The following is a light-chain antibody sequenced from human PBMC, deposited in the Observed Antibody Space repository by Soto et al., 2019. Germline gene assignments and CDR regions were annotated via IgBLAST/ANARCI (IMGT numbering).Light chain of an antibody. V-gene: IGLV2-14*01. CDR1: LRDVGAYKL. CDR3: SAYTARSTLV. J-gene: IGLJ3*02. Sequence: QSAMSQPASVSGTAGQSITISCSGTLRDVGAYKLGSWYQQHPGTAPKLIIYEVRKRPSGISSRFSGSRSGNTASLTISGLQSEDEGDYYCSAYTARSTLVFGGGTNVTVL. CDR2: EVR.